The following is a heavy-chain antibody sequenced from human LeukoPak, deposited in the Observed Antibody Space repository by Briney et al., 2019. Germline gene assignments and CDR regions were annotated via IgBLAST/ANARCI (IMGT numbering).Heavy chain of an antibody. J-gene: IGHJ4*02. CDR3: ARVGTYFDY. Sequence: GGSLRLSCAASGFTFSNYGVHWVRRAPGKGLEWVSFIRFDGSNKYYADSVKGRFTISRDNAKNSLYLQMNSLRAEDTAVYYCARVGTYFDYWGQGTLVTVSS. CDR2: IRFDGSNK. CDR1: GFTFSNYG. V-gene: IGHV3-30*02. D-gene: IGHD1-1*01.